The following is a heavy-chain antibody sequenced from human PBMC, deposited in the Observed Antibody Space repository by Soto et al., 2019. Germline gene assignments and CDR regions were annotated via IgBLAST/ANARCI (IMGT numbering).Heavy chain of an antibody. CDR1: GGSLSGYY. D-gene: IGHD3-9*01. CDR2: INHSGST. J-gene: IGHJ4*02. CDR3: SRGDFAWEPTPHY. Sequence: QVQLQQWGAGLLKPSETLSLTCAVYGGSLSGYYWSWIRQPPGKGLEWIGEINHSGSTNYSPSLKSRVTILVGPFKDQFSPQLGFVTAAGKAMNYWSRGDFAWEPTPHYRGQGNLGNVSS. V-gene: IGHV4-34*01.